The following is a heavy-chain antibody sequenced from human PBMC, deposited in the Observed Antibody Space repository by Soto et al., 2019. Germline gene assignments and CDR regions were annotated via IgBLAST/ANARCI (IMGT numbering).Heavy chain of an antibody. V-gene: IGHV4-59*01. Sequence: SETLSLTCTVSGASISSNYWSWIRQPPGKGLXWXGXXXYXGXTXYXXXXKSRVTISVDTSKNQFSLKLSSVTAADTAVYYCARRSGIIAIFDIWGQGTTVTVSS. D-gene: IGHD6-25*01. J-gene: IGHJ3*02. CDR3: ARRSGIIAIFDI. CDR1: GASISSNY. CDR2: XXYXGXT.